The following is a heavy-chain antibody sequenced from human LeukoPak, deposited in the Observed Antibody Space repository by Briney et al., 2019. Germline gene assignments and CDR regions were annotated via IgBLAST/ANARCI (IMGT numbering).Heavy chain of an antibody. CDR2: ISWNSGSI. D-gene: IGHD6-6*01. CDR1: GFTFGTYW. J-gene: IGHJ4*02. V-gene: IGHV3-9*01. Sequence: GGSLRLSCAASGFTFGTYWMNWVRQAPGKGLEWVSGISWNSGSIGYADSVKGRFTISRDNAKNSLYLQMNSLRAEDTALYYCAKEAPRSSSFDYWGQGTLVTVSS. CDR3: AKEAPRSSSFDY.